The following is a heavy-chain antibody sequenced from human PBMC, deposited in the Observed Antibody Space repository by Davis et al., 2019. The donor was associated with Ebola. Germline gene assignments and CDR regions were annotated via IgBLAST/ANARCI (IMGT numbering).Heavy chain of an antibody. Sequence: SVKVSCKASGGTFSSYAISWVRQAPGQGLEWMGRIIPILGIANYAQKFQGRVTITADKSTSTAYMELSSLRSEDTAVYYCAKGGARYFYHYYGMDVWGQGTTVTVSS. D-gene: IGHD2/OR15-2a*01. CDR3: AKGGARYFYHYYGMDV. CDR2: IIPILGIA. V-gene: IGHV1-69*04. J-gene: IGHJ6*02. CDR1: GGTFSSYA.